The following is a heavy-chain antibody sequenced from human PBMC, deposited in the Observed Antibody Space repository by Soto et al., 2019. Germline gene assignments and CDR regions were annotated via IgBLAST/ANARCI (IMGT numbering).Heavy chain of an antibody. J-gene: IGHJ4*01. V-gene: IGHV3-74*01. Sequence: EVQLVESGGGLVQPGGSLRLSCAASGFTFSSYWMHWVRQAPGKGLEWVSRMNMDGNRISYVDSVKGRCTISRDNAKNTFYMEKNSARVEATAVDYCGRGAGDRYDGHGYLGRHWGQGSLVTVSS. D-gene: IGHD2-21*01. CDR3: GRGAGDRYDGHGYLGRH. CDR2: MNMDGNRI. CDR1: GFTFSSYW.